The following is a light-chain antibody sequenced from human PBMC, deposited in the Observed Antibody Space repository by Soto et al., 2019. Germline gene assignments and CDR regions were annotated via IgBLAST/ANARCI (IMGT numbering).Light chain of an antibody. J-gene: IGLJ3*02. CDR1: SSNIGANYD. V-gene: IGLV1-40*01. CDR2: GDS. Sequence: QSVLTQPPSVSGAPGQRVTISCTGSSSNIGANYDVHWYQHLPGTAPKLLISGDSNRPSGVPDRFSGSKSGTSASLGITGLQAEDEADYYCQSYESSLRDWVFGGGTKLTVL. CDR3: QSYESSLRDWV.